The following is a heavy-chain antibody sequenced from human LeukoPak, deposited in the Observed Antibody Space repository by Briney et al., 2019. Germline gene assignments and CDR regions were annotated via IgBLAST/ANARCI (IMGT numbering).Heavy chain of an antibody. CDR3: ARGHYDVLAASYKWTPDY. V-gene: IGHV3-21*01. J-gene: IGHJ4*02. CDR2: ITSGGDYI. CDR1: GFTFRNSW. D-gene: IGHD3-9*01. Sequence: GGSLRLSCAASGFTFRNSWMTWVRQAPGKGLEWVSSITSGGDYIYYADSVKGRFTTSRDNAKNSLSLQLNSLRVEDTAVYYCARGHYDVLAASYKWTPDYWGQGTLVTVSS.